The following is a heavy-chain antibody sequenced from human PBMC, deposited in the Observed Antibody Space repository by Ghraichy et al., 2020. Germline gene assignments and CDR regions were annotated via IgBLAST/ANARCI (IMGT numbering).Heavy chain of an antibody. CDR1: GFTFNRYW. D-gene: IGHD3-16*02. V-gene: IGHV3-74*01. CDR3: ARGAAEGGSYRSPFDY. J-gene: IGHJ4*02. Sequence: GGPLRLSCAASGFTFNRYWMHWVRQAPGKGLVWVSRINSDGSSTSYADSVKGRVTISRDYAKNTVFLQMNSLRAEDTAVYHCARGAAEGGSYRSPFDYWGQGTLVTVSS. CDR2: INSDGSST.